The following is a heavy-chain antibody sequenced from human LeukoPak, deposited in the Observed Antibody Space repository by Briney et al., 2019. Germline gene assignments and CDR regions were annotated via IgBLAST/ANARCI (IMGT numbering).Heavy chain of an antibody. CDR1: GYSFTNYW. Sequence: GESLKISCKGSGYSFTNYWIAWMRQMPGKGLEWMGIIYPGDSDTRYSPSFQGQVTISVDKSISTAYLQWSSLRASDTAMYYCARRTGYTTGFNAFDIRGQGTMVTVSS. CDR3: ARRTGYTTGFNAFDI. CDR2: IYPGDSDT. V-gene: IGHV5-51*01. D-gene: IGHD6-19*01. J-gene: IGHJ3*02.